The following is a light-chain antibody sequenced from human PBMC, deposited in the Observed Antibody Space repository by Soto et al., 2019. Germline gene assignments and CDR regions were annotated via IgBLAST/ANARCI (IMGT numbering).Light chain of an antibody. V-gene: IGKV1-17*03. CDR2: DAS. CDR3: QQANSFPLT. Sequence: IQMTQSPSAMSSSVGDRVTITCRASQGISNHLVWFQQRPGKVPKRLIYDASSLQSGVPSRFSGSGSGTDFTLTISSLQPEDFATYYCQQANSFPLTFGQGTRLEIK. J-gene: IGKJ5*01. CDR1: QGISNH.